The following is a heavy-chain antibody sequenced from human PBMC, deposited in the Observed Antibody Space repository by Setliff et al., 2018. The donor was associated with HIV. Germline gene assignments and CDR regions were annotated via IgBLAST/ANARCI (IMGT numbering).Heavy chain of an antibody. CDR2: ISSSGSTI. CDR1: GFTFSDYY. D-gene: IGHD2-15*01. J-gene: IGHJ5*02. V-gene: IGHV3-11*04. CDR3: ARDKVVVAAGWFDP. Sequence: RLSCAASGFTFSDYYMSWIRQAPGKGLEWVSYISSSGSTIYYADSVKGRFTISRDNAKNSLYLQMNSLRAEDTAVYYCARDKVVVAAGWFDPWGQGTQVTVS.